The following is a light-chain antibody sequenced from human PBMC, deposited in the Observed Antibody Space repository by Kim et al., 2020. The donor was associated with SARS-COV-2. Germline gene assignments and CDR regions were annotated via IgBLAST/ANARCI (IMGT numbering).Light chain of an antibody. J-gene: IGKJ1*01. V-gene: IGKV3-20*01. CDR1: QSISSSY. CDR2: GAS. CDR3: QQYGSSPQT. Sequence: SPGERASLSCRASQSISSSYLAWYQHKPGQAPRLLIYGASSRATGIPDRFSGSGSGTDFTLTISRLEPEDFVVYYCQQYGSSPQTFGQGTKVDIK.